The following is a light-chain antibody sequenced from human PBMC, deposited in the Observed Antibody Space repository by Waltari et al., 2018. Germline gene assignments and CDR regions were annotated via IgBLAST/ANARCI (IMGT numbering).Light chain of an antibody. CDR1: GSNIGINS. CDR2: FNN. Sequence: QSVLAQPPSASGTPGQGVTISCYGRGSNIGINSVNWYQQRPGTAPNLLILFNNQRPSGVPGRCAGSKSGTSASLAISGLQAEDEADYYCATWDDSLNGVVFGGGTKVTVL. J-gene: IGLJ3*02. CDR3: ATWDDSLNGVV. V-gene: IGLV1-44*01.